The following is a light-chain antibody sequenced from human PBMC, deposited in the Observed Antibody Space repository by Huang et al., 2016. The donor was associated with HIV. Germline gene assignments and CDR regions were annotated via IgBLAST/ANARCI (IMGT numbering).Light chain of an antibody. V-gene: IGKV3-15*01. CDR3: QQYTDWPPWT. CDR1: QSISSN. J-gene: IGKJ1*01. Sequence: EIVMTQSPATLSVSPGERATLSCRASQSISSNLAWYQHKSGQTPRLLIYAAFVRATGVSARFSGSGSGTEFTLTISSLQSEDLGLYYCQQYTDWPPWTFGQGTKVEI. CDR2: AAF.